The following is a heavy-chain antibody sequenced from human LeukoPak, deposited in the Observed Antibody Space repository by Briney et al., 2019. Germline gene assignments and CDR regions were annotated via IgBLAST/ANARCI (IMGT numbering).Heavy chain of an antibody. Sequence: ASVKVSYKASGYTFTGYYMHWVRQAPGQGLEWMGWINPNSGGTNHAQKFQGRVTMTRDTSISTAYMELSSLRSEDTAVYYCASLSAAATLGLAFDIWGQGTMVTVSS. V-gene: IGHV1-2*02. J-gene: IGHJ3*02. CDR1: GYTFTGYY. CDR3: ASLSAAATLGLAFDI. CDR2: INPNSGGT. D-gene: IGHD6-13*01.